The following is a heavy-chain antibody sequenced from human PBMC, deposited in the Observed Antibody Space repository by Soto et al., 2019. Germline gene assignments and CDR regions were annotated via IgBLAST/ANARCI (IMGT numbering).Heavy chain of an antibody. Sequence: GGSLRLSCAASGFTFANAWMSWVRQAPGKGLECVGRIKTKVDGGTIDYAAPVKGRFIISRDDSQTTLFLQMNSLKTEDTGVYYCTTGYNYGRNTFDIWGQGTMVTVSS. J-gene: IGHJ3*02. D-gene: IGHD5-18*01. V-gene: IGHV3-15*01. CDR2: IKTKVDGGTI. CDR1: GFTFANAW. CDR3: TTGYNYGRNTFDI.